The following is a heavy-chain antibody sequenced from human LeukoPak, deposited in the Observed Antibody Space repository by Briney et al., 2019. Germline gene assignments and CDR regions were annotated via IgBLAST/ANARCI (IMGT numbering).Heavy chain of an antibody. CDR1: GYSISSGRY. J-gene: IGHJ3*02. D-gene: IGHD3-10*01. Sequence: PSETLSLTCTVSGYSISSGRYWAWIRQPPGKGLEWIGSITHSGYTNYNPSLKSRLSISVDMSKNLFSLKLTSVTAADTALYYCAKSNGYGLVDIWGQGTMVTVSS. CDR3: AKSNGYGLVDI. V-gene: IGHV4-38-2*02. CDR2: ITHSGYT.